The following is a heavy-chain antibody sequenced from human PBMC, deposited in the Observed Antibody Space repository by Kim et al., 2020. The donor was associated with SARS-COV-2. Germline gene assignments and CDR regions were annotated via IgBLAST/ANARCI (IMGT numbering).Heavy chain of an antibody. J-gene: IGHJ4*02. D-gene: IGHD2-2*01. CDR1: GFTFDDYA. V-gene: IGHV3-9*01. CDR2: ISWDGGSK. CDR3: AKDIAGGCSSSSCYGGLDC. Sequence: GGSLRLSCAASGFTFDDYAMHWVRQAPGKGLEWVSGISWDGGSKDYVDSVKGRFTISRDNAKNSLYLQMNSLRAEDTALYYCAKDIAGGCSSSSCYGGLDCWGQGALVTVSS.